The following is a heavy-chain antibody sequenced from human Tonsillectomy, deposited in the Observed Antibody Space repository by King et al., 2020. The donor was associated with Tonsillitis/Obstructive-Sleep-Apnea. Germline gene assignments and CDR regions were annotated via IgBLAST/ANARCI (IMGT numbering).Heavy chain of an antibody. CDR1: GFTFSSYW. J-gene: IGHJ2*01. V-gene: IGHV3-74*01. Sequence: VQLVESGGGLVQPGGSLRLSCAASGFTFSSYWMHWVRQAPGKGLVWVSRLNSDGTSTSYADSVKGRFTISRDNAKNTLYLQMNSLRAEDTAVYYCARSEWGNVYSNLVWYFDLWGRGTRVTVSS. CDR3: ARSEWGNVYSNLVWYFDL. CDR2: LNSDGTST. D-gene: IGHD4-11*01.